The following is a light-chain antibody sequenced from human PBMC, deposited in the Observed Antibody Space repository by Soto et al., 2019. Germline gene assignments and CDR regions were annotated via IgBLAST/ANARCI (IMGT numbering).Light chain of an antibody. V-gene: IGKV1-5*01. CDR1: QNIRSR. CDR3: QQYHSYRT. J-gene: IGKJ1*01. Sequence: EIRQSPSTLSASVVDGFTITFRASQNIRSRLAWFQQKPGKAPKLLIYDASSLESGVPQRFSGSGSGTEFTLTIIRMQSDDFSTYYCQQYHSYRTFGQGIKVDIK. CDR2: DAS.